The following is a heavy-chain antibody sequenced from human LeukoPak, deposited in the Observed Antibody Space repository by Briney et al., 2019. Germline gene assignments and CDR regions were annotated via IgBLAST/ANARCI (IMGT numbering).Heavy chain of an antibody. Sequence: GGSLRLSCAASGFTFSSYAMHWVRQAPGKGLEWVAVISYDGSNKYYADSVKGRFTISRDNSKNTLYLQMNSLRAEDTAVYYCARQCGSSGSRDINIDYWGQGTLVTVSS. V-gene: IGHV3-30-3*01. J-gene: IGHJ4*02. CDR2: ISYDGSNK. D-gene: IGHD6-19*01. CDR1: GFTFSSYA. CDR3: ARQCGSSGSRDINIDY.